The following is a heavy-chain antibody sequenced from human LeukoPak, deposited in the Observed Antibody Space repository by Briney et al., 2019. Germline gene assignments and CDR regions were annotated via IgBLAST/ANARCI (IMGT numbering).Heavy chain of an antibody. V-gene: IGHV3-23*01. CDR3: ATRPEGETYIAVFDF. CDR1: GLTFSRHV. J-gene: IGHJ4*02. D-gene: IGHD1-1*01. CDR2: ITGSGGNT. Sequence: GGSLRLSCAASGLTFSRHVMGWVRQAPGKGLEWVSGITGSGGNTYYAESVKGRFTISRDNSKNTLYLQMNSLRAEDAALYCATRPEGETYIAVFDFWGQGTLVTVSS.